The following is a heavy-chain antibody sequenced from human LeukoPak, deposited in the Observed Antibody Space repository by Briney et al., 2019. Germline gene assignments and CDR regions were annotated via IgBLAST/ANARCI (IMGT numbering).Heavy chain of an antibody. J-gene: IGHJ6*04. CDR2: INHSGST. V-gene: IGHV4-34*01. Sequence: SETLSLTCAVYGGSFSGYYWSWIRQPPGKGLEWIGEINHSGSTNYNPSLKSRVTISVDTSKNQFSLKLSSVTAADTAVYYCARGPGYCSSTSRYVSYYYYYGMDVWGKGTTVTVSS. CDR1: GGSFSGYY. CDR3: ARGPGYCSSTSRYVSYYYYYGMDV. D-gene: IGHD2-2*01.